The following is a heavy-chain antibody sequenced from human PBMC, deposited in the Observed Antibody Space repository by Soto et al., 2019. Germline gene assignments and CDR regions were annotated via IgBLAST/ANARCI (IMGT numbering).Heavy chain of an antibody. V-gene: IGHV1-2*02. J-gene: IGHJ4*02. CDR2: INPNSGGT. D-gene: IGHD6-19*01. CDR3: ARDRSFSSDYFDY. CDR1: GYTFIDYY. Sequence: QVQLVQSGAEVKKPGASVKVSCKASGYTFIDYYLHWVRQAPGQGLEWMGWINPNSGGTDYAQKFQGGVTITRDTSISTAYMQLSGPRSDDTAVYYCARDRSFSSDYFDYWGQGSLVTVSS.